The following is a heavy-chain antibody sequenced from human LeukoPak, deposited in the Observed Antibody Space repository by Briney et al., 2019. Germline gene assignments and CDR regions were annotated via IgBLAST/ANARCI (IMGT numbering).Heavy chain of an antibody. CDR2: MWYDGRNK. CDR3: ARVGDMEAFDI. CDR1: GFTLSSFG. D-gene: IGHD3-16*01. J-gene: IGHJ3*02. V-gene: IGHV3-33*01. Sequence: PGRSLRLSCAASGFTLSSFGMVWVRQAPGKGLEWVTLMWYDGRNKYYADSVKGRFTISRDNSKNTAYLQINSLRGEDTAVYYCARVGDMEAFDIWGQGTRVTVSS.